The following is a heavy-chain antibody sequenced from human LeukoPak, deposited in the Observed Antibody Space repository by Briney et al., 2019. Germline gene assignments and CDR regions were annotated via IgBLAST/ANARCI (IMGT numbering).Heavy chain of an antibody. CDR1: GGTFSSYA. D-gene: IGHD2-15*01. CDR2: IIPIFGTA. CDR3: ARPLGYCSGDSCPD. J-gene: IGHJ1*01. V-gene: IGHV1-69*13. Sequence: SVKVSCKASGGTFSSYAISWVRQAPGQGLEWMGGIIPIFGTANYAQKFQGRVTITADESTSTAYMELSSLRSEDTAVYYCARPLGYCSGDSCPDWGQGTLVTVSS.